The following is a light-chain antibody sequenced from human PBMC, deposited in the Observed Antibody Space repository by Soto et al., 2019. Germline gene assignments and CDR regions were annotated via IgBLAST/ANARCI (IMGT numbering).Light chain of an antibody. CDR3: QQYGSSLFT. J-gene: IGKJ3*01. CDR1: QSVSSKY. V-gene: IGKV3-20*01. Sequence: EIVWTQSPGTLSLSPGERATLSCRASQSVSSKYLAWYQQKPGQAPRVLIYGTSIRASGVPERFSGGGSGTDFTLTITRLEPEDFAVYYCQQYGSSLFTFGPGTKVDI. CDR2: GTS.